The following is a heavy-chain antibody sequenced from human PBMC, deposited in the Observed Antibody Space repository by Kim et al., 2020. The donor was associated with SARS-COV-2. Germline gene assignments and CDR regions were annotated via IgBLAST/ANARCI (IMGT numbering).Heavy chain of an antibody. V-gene: IGHV3-11*04. J-gene: IGHJ3*02. CDR2: ISNGGSPL. CDR3: TSDRVKI. Sequence: GGSLRLSCAASGFTFSDKDMSWIRQAPGKGLEWVSYISNGGSPLYNADAMRGRPTISRNNARNPHLLQKTLMTGEDTAVYYWTSDRVKIWAQGKLFTAAS. CDR1: GFTFSDKD.